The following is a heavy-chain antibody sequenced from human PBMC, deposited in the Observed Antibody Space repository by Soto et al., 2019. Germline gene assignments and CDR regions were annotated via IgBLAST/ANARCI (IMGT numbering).Heavy chain of an antibody. D-gene: IGHD3-22*01. CDR1: GGTFSSYA. J-gene: IGHJ6*02. V-gene: IGHV1-69*13. CDR2: IIPIFGTA. CDR3: ASARDSSGYYLYYYYGMDV. Sequence: SVKVSCKASGGTFSSYAISWVRQAPGQGLEWMGGIIPIFGTANYAQKFQGRVTITADESTSTAYMELSSLRSEDTAVYYCASARDSSGYYLYYYYGMDVWGQGTTVTVSS.